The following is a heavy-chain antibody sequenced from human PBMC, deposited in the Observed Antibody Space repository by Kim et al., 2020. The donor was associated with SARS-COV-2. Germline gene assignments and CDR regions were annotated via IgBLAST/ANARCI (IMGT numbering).Heavy chain of an antibody. V-gene: IGHV4-30-4*01. D-gene: IGHD1-1*01. CDR3: ARDQGGRYVDY. J-gene: IGHJ4*02. Sequence: SETLFLTCAVSGDSFSSVAYYWSWIRRPPGRGLEWIGYISYSGSKYFNPSLQSRVTMSVDTSKNQFSLDLSSVTAADTAVYFCARDQGGRYVDYWGQGAL. CDR1: GDSFSSVAYY. CDR2: ISYSGSK.